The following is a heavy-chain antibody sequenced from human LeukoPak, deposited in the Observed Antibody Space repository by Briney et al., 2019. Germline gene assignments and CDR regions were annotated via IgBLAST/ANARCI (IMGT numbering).Heavy chain of an antibody. Sequence: PSETLSLTCVVYGGSFSGYFWSWIRQPPGKGLEWIGEITPSGSTNHSPSLKSRVSISIDTYKKKLSLGLTSVTAADSAVYYCASSFYYDSRDYWGQGTLVTVSS. D-gene: IGHD3-22*01. CDR1: GGSFSGYF. CDR3: ASSFYYDSRDY. V-gene: IGHV4-34*01. J-gene: IGHJ4*02. CDR2: ITPSGST.